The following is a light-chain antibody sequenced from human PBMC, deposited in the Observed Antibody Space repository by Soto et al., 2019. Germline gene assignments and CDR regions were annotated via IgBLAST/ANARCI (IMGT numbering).Light chain of an antibody. J-gene: IGLJ2*01. CDR3: SSYTSSSTLLVV. Sequence: QSVLTQPRSVSGSPGQSVTVSCIGTSSDVGGYKSVSWYQQYPGKAPKLMIYDVSERPSGVPNRFSGSKSGNTASLTISGLQAEDEADYYCSSYTSSSTLLVVFGGGTQLTVL. V-gene: IGLV2-11*01. CDR1: SSDVGGYKS. CDR2: DVS.